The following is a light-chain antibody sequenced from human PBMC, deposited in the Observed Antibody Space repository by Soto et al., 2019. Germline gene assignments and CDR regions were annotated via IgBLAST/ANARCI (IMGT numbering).Light chain of an antibody. CDR3: QSYDSSLGGHVV. CDR2: YND. V-gene: IGLV1-40*01. Sequence: QSVLTQPPSVSGAPGQRVTISCTGSSSNLGSGFDVQWYQQLPGTAPKLLIYYNDNRPSGVPDRFSGSKSGTSASLAITGLQADDEADYYCQSYDSSLGGHVVFGGGTKVTVL. CDR1: SSNLGSGFD. J-gene: IGLJ2*01.